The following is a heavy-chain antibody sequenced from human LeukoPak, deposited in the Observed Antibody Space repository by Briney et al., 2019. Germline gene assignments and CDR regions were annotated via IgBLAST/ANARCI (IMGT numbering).Heavy chain of an antibody. CDR1: GFNFLSHS. CDR3: APQEAMALNWFDP. D-gene: IGHD5-18*01. V-gene: IGHV3-21*01. Sequence: PGGSLRLSCVASGFNFLSHSMNWVRQAPGKGLEWVSSISSSSDYIYYADSVKGRFTISRANAQNSLYLQMNSLRAEDTAVYYCAPQEAMALNWFDPWGQGTLVTVSS. CDR2: ISSSSDYI. J-gene: IGHJ5*02.